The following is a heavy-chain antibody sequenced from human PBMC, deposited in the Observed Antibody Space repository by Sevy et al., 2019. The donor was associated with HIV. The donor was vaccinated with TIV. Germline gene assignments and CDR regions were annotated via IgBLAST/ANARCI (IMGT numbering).Heavy chain of an antibody. Sequence: GGSLRLSCAASGFTFSDYYMTWIRQAPGKGLEWVSHISGSGTSKDYADSVEGRFSISRDNAKGSLHLQMDSLRADDTAVYYCARSNNAEVGNFYYDTTGYYSDYWGQGIPVTVSS. J-gene: IGHJ4*02. CDR1: GFTFSDYY. CDR2: ISGSGTSK. V-gene: IGHV3-11*01. D-gene: IGHD3-22*01. CDR3: ARSNNAEVGNFYYDTTGYYSDY.